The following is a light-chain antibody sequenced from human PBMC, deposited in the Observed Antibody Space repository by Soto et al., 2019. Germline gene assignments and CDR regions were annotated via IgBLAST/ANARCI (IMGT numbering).Light chain of an antibody. CDR1: RSISDW. CDR2: DAS. CDR3: LQYSSHSWT. J-gene: IGKJ1*01. Sequence: DIQMTQSPSTLSASIGDRVTITCRDSRSISDWLAWYQQKPGKAPELLIFDASSLKSGVPSRFSGSGSGTEFTLTISRLQPDDVATYHCLQYSSHSWTVGQGTKVDIK. V-gene: IGKV1-5*01.